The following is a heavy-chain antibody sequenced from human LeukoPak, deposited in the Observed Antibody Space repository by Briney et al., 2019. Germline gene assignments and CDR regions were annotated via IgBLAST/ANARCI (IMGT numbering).Heavy chain of an antibody. D-gene: IGHD2-2*02. V-gene: IGHV4-59*01. Sequence: SETLSLTCTVSGGSISSYYWSWIRQPPGKGLEWIGYIYYSGSTNYNPSLKSRVTISVDTSKNQFSLKLSSVTAADTAVYYCASTLRSCSSTSCYTQHTYYYYYYMDVWGKGTTVTVSS. CDR2: IYYSGST. J-gene: IGHJ6*03. CDR3: ASTLRSCSSTSCYTQHTYYYYYYMDV. CDR1: GGSISSYY.